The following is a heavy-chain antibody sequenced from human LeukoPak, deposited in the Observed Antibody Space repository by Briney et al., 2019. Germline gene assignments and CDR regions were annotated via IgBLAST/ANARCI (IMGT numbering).Heavy chain of an antibody. D-gene: IGHD3/OR15-3a*01. CDR2: IGNSDTSI. CDR3: ARDRINNKWFFVGHY. CDR1: GFTFSSYT. V-gene: IGHV3-21*01. Sequence: GGSLRLSCAGSGFTFSSYTMSWVRQAPGKGLEWVSFIGNSDTSIYYADSVKGRFTISRDNAKNALYLQMNSLRVEDTAVYYCARDRINNKWFFVGHYWGQGALVTVSS. J-gene: IGHJ4*02.